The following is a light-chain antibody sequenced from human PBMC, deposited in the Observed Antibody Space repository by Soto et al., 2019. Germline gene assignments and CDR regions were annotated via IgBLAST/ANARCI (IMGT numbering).Light chain of an antibody. V-gene: IGKV1-33*01. Sequence: DIQMTQSPSSLSASVGDRVTITCQASQDISNYLNWYQQKPGKAPKLLIYDASNLETGVPSRFSGSGSGTDFTFTISSLQPEDFGTYYCQHYNGYPQTFGQGTRLEIK. CDR2: DAS. J-gene: IGKJ5*01. CDR3: QHYNGYPQT. CDR1: QDISNY.